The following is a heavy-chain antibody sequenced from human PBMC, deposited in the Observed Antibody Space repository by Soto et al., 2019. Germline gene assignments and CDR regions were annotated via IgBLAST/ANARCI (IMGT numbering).Heavy chain of an antibody. Sequence: QVQLVQSGAEVKKPGASVKVSCKASGYTFTSYYMHWVRQAPGQGLEWMGIINPSGGSTSYAQKFQGRVTMTRDTSTSTVYMELSSLRSEDTAVYYCARGAWCSSSWYTPTDYYGMDVWGQGTTVTVSS. V-gene: IGHV1-46*01. CDR3: ARGAWCSSSWYTPTDYYGMDV. CDR2: INPSGGST. J-gene: IGHJ6*02. D-gene: IGHD6-13*01. CDR1: GYTFTSYY.